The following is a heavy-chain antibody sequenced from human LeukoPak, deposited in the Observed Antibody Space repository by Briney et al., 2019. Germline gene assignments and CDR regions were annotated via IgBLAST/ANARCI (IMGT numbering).Heavy chain of an antibody. Sequence: GSSVKVSCKASGGTFSSYAISWVRQAPGQGLEWMGGIIPIFGTANYAQKFQGRVTITADESTSTAYMELSSLRSEETAVYYCARDRGYCSSTSCYLNYYYGMDVWGKGTTVTVSS. CDR2: IIPIFGTA. CDR3: ARDRGYCSSTSCYLNYYYGMDV. D-gene: IGHD2-2*01. J-gene: IGHJ6*04. V-gene: IGHV1-69*01. CDR1: GGTFSSYA.